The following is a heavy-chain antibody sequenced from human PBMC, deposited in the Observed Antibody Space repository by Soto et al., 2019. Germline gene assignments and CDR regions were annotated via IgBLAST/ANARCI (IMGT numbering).Heavy chain of an antibody. J-gene: IGHJ5*02. Sequence: SETLSLTCTVSGDSISDNSWSWIRQPPGRGLEWIGFVFNTRITNYNASLTSRATITKDTSKNQVSLRLTSVTAADTAVYYCARTKIAENWFDPWGQGTLVTVSS. D-gene: IGHD6-13*01. V-gene: IGHV4-59*01. CDR1: GDSISDNS. CDR2: VFNTRIT. CDR3: ARTKIAENWFDP.